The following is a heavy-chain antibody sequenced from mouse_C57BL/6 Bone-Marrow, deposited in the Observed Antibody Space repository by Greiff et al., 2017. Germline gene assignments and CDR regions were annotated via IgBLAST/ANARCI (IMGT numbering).Heavy chain of an antibody. D-gene: IGHD2-5*01. CDR1: GFTFSSYA. J-gene: IGHJ3*01. Sequence: EVHLVESGGGLVKPGGSLKLSCAASGFTFSSYAMSWVRQTPEKRLEWVANISDGGSYTYYPDNVKGSFTISRDNAKNNLYLQMSQLKAEHTAMYYCARTYYSNPWFAYWGQGTLVTVSA. V-gene: IGHV5-4*01. CDR3: ARTYYSNPWFAY. CDR2: ISDGGSYT.